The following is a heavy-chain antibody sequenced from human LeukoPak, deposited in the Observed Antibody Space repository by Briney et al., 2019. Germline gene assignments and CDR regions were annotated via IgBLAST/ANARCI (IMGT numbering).Heavy chain of an antibody. D-gene: IGHD2-8*01. CDR3: ARGGVYAGPFDC. CDR2: ISSSSSYI. V-gene: IGHV3-21*01. J-gene: IGHJ4*02. CDR1: GFTFSSYS. Sequence: GGSLRLSCAASGFTFSSYSMNWVRQAPGKGLEWVSSISSSSSYIYYADSVKGRFTISRDNAKNSLYLQMNSLRAEDTAVYYCARGGVYAGPFDCWGQGTLVTVSS.